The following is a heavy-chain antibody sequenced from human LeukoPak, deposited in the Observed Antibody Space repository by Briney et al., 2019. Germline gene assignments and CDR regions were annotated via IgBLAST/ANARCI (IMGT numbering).Heavy chain of an antibody. CDR1: GFTVSSNY. D-gene: IGHD3-10*01. J-gene: IGHJ6*02. V-gene: IGHV3-53*01. CDR2: IYSGGTT. CDR3: AVRASMVRGVITMDV. Sequence: PGGSLRLSCAASGFTVSSNYMSWVRQAPGKGLEWVSVIYSGGTTYYTESVKGRFTISRDNSKNTLYLQMYSLRAEDTAVYYCAVRASMVRGVITMDVRGQGTTVTVSS.